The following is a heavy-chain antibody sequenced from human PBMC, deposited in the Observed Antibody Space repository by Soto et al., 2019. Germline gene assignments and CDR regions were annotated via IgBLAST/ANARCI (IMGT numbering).Heavy chain of an antibody. Sequence: GGSLRLSYAASGFTLSIYEMNWVRQAPGKGLEWLSYISTSSASIYYADSVEGRFTASRDNAKNSLYLQMNSLRVEDTAVYYCARAGGSGSYYPSIDYWGQGTPVTVSP. V-gene: IGHV3-48*03. J-gene: IGHJ4*02. CDR3: ARAGGSGSYYPSIDY. D-gene: IGHD3-10*01. CDR2: ISTSSASI. CDR1: GFTLSIYE.